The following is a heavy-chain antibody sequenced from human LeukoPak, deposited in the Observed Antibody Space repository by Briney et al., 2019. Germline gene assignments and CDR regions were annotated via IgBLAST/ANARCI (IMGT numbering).Heavy chain of an antibody. D-gene: IGHD5-12*01. J-gene: IGHJ5*02. CDR3: ARGSQALRGYSGYANWFDP. CDR1: GYTFTSYG. V-gene: IGHV1-18*01. CDR2: ISAYNGNT. Sequence: ASVKVSCKASGYTFTSYGISWVRQAPGQGLEWMGWISAYNGNTNYAQKLQGRVTMTTDASTSTAYMELRSLRSDDTAVYYCARGSQALRGYSGYANWFDPWGQGTLVTVSS.